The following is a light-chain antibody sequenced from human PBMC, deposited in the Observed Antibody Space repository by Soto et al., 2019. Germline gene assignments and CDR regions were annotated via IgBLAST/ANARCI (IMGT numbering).Light chain of an antibody. CDR3: SSYTPTKTV. J-gene: IGLJ3*02. Sequence: QSALTQPASVSGSPGQSITISCTGTSSDVGGYKYVSWYQQHPGKAPKVIIYEVSNRPSGVSNRFSGSKFGNTASLTISGLQAEDEADYYCSSYTPTKTVFGGGTKVTVL. CDR1: SSDVGGYKY. V-gene: IGLV2-14*01. CDR2: EVS.